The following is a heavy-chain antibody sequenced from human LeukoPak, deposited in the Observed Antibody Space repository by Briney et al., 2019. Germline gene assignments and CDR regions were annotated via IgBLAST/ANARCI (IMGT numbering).Heavy chain of an antibody. D-gene: IGHD1-26*01. V-gene: IGHV4-34*01. Sequence: SETLSLTCEVYGGSFSSDYWTWIRQPPGRGLEWIGEINHRGSTNYNPSLKSRVTISVDTSKNQFSLKLSSVTAADTAVYYCARLVGSTIDDYWGQGTLVTVSS. J-gene: IGHJ4*02. CDR3: ARLVGSTIDDY. CDR2: INHRGST. CDR1: GGSFSSDY.